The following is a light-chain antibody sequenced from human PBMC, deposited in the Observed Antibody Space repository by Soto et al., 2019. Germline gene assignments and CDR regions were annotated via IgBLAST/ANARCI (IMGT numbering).Light chain of an antibody. CDR2: RNN. J-gene: IGLJ2*01. V-gene: IGLV1-47*01. CDR1: SSNIGSNY. Sequence: QSVLTPPPSASGTPGQRVTISCSGSSSNIGSNYVYWYQQLPGTAPKLLIYRNNQRPSGVPDRCSGSKSGTSASLAISGLRSEDEADDYCAAWDDSLSGKVFGGGTKLTVL. CDR3: AAWDDSLSGKV.